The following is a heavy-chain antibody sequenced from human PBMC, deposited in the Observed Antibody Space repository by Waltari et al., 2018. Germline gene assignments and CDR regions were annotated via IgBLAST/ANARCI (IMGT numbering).Heavy chain of an antibody. D-gene: IGHD4-4*01. CDR2: ISSGSHSL. J-gene: IGHJ4*02. Sequence: EVQLVESGGDLVQPGGSLRLSWAASGFIFSGYSMNWVRQAPGKGLEWLSYISSGSHSLFYADSLKGRFTVSRDNAKNSLYLQMDSLTVDDTAMYFCARGRNTGRAPLDYWGQGTLVTVSS. CDR1: GFIFSGYS. V-gene: IGHV3-48*01. CDR3: ARGRNTGRAPLDY.